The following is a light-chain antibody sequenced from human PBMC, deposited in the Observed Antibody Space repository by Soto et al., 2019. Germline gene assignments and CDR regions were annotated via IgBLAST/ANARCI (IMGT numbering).Light chain of an antibody. CDR3: HQYNSWPRGT. Sequence: EIVVTQSPATLSVSPGERATLSCRTSQSVSSHVAWYQQKPGQAPRLLLYGASTRATGIPVRFRGSGSGTEFTLTISSLQSEDSAVYYCHQYNSWPRGTFGPGTKVEIK. CDR1: QSVSSH. V-gene: IGKV3-15*01. CDR2: GAS. J-gene: IGKJ3*01.